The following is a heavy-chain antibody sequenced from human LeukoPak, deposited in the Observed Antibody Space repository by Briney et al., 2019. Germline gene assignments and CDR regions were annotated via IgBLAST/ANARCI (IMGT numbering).Heavy chain of an antibody. D-gene: IGHD3-3*01. V-gene: IGHV3-7*01. CDR2: IKVDGSEK. Sequence: PGGSLRLSCVVSGFTFSNFWMSWVRQAPGKGLEWVANIKVDGSEKYYMDSVKGRFTISRDNAENSLYLQMNSLRAEDTAVYYCARAYYDFWSGYPPYYYYGMDVWGQGTTVTVSS. J-gene: IGHJ6*02. CDR3: ARAYYDFWSGYPPYYYYGMDV. CDR1: GFTFSNFW.